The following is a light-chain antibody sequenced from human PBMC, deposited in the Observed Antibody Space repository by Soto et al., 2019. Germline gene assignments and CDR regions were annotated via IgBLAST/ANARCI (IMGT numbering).Light chain of an antibody. CDR3: QQSYSSPPLT. V-gene: IGKV1-39*01. J-gene: IGKJ4*01. Sequence: DIQLTHSPSSLSASVGDRVTITCRASQNIDMYLSWYQQKPGRAPKLLIYAASTLQNGVPSRFSGSGSGTHFSLTISGLQPEDFATYYCQQSYSSPPLTFGAGTKVDIK. CDR2: AAS. CDR1: QNIDMY.